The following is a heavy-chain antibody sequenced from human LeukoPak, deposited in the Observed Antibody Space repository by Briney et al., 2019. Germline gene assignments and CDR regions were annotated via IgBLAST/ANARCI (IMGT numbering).Heavy chain of an antibody. V-gene: IGHV1-69*13. Sequence: SVKVSCKASGGTFSSYAISWVRQAPGQGLEWMGGIIPIFGTANYAQKFQGRATITADESTSTAYMELSSLRSEDTAVYYCASWGGQLGYCSGGSCENWFDPWGQGTLVTVSS. J-gene: IGHJ5*02. CDR2: IIPIFGTA. CDR3: ASWGGQLGYCSGGSCENWFDP. D-gene: IGHD2-15*01. CDR1: GGTFSSYA.